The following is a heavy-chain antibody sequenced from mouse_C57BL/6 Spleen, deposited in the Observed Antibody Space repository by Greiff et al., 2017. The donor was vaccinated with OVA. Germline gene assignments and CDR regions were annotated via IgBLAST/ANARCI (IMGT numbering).Heavy chain of an antibody. D-gene: IGHD2-4*01. Sequence: EVQLHQSGAELVRPGASVKLSCTASGFNIKDYYMHWVKQRPEQGLEWIGRIDPEDGDTEYAPKFQGKATMTADTSSNTAYLQLSSLTSEDTAVYYCTQRDYDVAFDYWGQGTTLTVSS. V-gene: IGHV14-1*01. CDR3: TQRDYDVAFDY. CDR2: IDPEDGDT. J-gene: IGHJ2*01. CDR1: GFNIKDYY.